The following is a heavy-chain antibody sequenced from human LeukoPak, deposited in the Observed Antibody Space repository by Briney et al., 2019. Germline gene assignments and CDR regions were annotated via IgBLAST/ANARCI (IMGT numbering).Heavy chain of an antibody. V-gene: IGHV3-64*02. CDR2: ISSNGGST. D-gene: IGHD3-10*01. J-gene: IGHJ4*02. Sequence: PGGSLRLSCAASGFTFSSYSMHWFRQAPGKGLEYVSGISSNGGSTWYAGSVKGRFTISRDNSKNTVNLQLGSLRIEDTAVYHCARMTLYGSGTVHWGQGILVTVSS. CDR1: GFTFSSYS. CDR3: ARMTLYGSGTVH.